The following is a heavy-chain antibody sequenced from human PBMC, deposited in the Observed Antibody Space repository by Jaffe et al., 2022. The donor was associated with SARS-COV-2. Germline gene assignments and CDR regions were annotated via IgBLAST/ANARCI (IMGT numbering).Heavy chain of an antibody. CDR3: ARDVKPLYCGGDCSPAGAFDI. CDR2: ISSSSSTI. CDR1: GFTFSSYS. D-gene: IGHD2-21*02. Sequence: EVQLVESGGGLVQPGGSLRLSCAASGFTFSSYSMNWVRQAPGKGLEWVSYISSSSSTIYYADSVKGRFTISRDNAKNSLYLQMNSLRAEDTAVYYCARDVKPLYCGGDCSPAGAFDIWGQGTMVTVSS. J-gene: IGHJ3*02. V-gene: IGHV3-48*01.